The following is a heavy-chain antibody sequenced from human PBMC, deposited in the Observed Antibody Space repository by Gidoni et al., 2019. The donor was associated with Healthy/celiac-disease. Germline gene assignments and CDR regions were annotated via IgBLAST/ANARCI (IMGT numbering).Heavy chain of an antibody. CDR2: ISYDGSNK. J-gene: IGHJ3*02. V-gene: IGHV3-30*01. Sequence: QVQLVESGGGVVQPGRSLRLSCAASGFTFSSYAMHWVRQAPGKGLEWVAVISYDGSNKYYADSVKGRFTISRDNSKNTLYLQMNSLRAEDTAVYYCARGPIFDAFDIWGQGTMVTVSS. CDR3: ARGPIFDAFDI. CDR1: GFTFSSYA.